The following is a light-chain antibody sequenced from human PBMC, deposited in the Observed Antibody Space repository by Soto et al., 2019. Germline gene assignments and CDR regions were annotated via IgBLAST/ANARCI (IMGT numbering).Light chain of an antibody. J-gene: IGKJ1*01. CDR1: QGIGSW. CDR3: QQANSFPWT. V-gene: IGKV1-12*01. CDR2: GAL. Sequence: DIQLTQSPSFLSASVGDRVTITCRASQGIGSWLAWYQQKPGKAPKLLIYGALSLQSGVPSRFSGSGSGTDFTLTISSLQPEDFATYYCQQANSFPWTFGQGTKVEIK.